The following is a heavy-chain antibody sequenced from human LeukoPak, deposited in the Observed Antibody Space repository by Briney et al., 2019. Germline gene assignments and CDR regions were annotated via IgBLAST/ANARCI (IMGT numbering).Heavy chain of an antibody. D-gene: IGHD2-21*02. V-gene: IGHV3-30*02. Sequence: GGSLRLSCAASGFTFSSYGMHWVRQAPGKGLEWVAFIRYDGSNKYYADSVKGRFTISRDNSKNTLYLQMNSLRAEDTAVYYCAKDGGDYFYYYYMDVWGKGTTVTISS. J-gene: IGHJ6*03. CDR3: AKDGGDYFYYYYMDV. CDR2: IRYDGSNK. CDR1: GFTFSSYG.